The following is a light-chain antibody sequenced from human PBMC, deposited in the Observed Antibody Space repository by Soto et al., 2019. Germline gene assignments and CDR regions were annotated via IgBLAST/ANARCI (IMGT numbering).Light chain of an antibody. J-gene: IGKJ4*01. CDR2: HTS. V-gene: IGKV3-15*01. Sequence: EIVMTQSPATLSVSPGDSATLSCRASQSISDNVAWYQQRPGLAPRLLIYHTSTRATGVPARFSGSGSGTDFSLTISSLQSDDSAVYYCKRYDNWPLTFGGGTKVEIK. CDR3: KRYDNWPLT. CDR1: QSISDN.